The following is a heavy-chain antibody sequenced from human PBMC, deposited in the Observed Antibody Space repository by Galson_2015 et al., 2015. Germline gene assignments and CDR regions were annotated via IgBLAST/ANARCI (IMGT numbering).Heavy chain of an antibody. CDR2: ICPGDSDT. CDR1: GYSFTSHW. J-gene: IGHJ4*02. CDR3: ARQSLGELSSPFDY. Sequence: QSGAEVKKPGESLKISCKASGYSFTSHWIGWVRQMPGKGLEWMGIICPGDSDTRYTPSFHGQVTISADKSISTAYLQWSSLKASDTAMYYCARQSLGELSSPFDYWGQGALVTVSS. D-gene: IGHD3-16*02. V-gene: IGHV5-51*01.